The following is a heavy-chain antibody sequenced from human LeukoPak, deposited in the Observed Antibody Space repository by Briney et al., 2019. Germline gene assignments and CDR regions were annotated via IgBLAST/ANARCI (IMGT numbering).Heavy chain of an antibody. CDR2: INPSGGST. J-gene: IGHJ4*02. CDR3: AKVLKGHYFDY. Sequence: ASVKVSCKASGYTFTNYYMHWVRQAPGQGPEWMGIINPSGGSTTYAQKFQGRVTMTRDTSTSTVYMELSSLRSEDTAVYYCAKVLKGHYFDYWGQGTLVTVSS. V-gene: IGHV1-46*01. CDR1: GYTFTNYY.